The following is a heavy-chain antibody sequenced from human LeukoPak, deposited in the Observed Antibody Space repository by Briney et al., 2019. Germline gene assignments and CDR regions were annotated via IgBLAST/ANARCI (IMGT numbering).Heavy chain of an antibody. CDR2: IRGSGGST. Sequence: GGSLRLSCAVSGFSFANYAMSWVRQAPGKGLEWVSSIRGSGGSTNYADSVKGRFTISRDNSKNALSLQMNSLRAEDTALYYCAKGGPYSDSSQSWFAPWGQGTLVTVSS. J-gene: IGHJ5*02. CDR3: AKGGPYSDSSQSWFAP. CDR1: GFSFANYA. D-gene: IGHD6-13*01. V-gene: IGHV3-23*01.